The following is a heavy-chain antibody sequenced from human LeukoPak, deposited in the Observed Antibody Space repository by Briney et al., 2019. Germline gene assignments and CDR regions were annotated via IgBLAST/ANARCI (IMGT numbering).Heavy chain of an antibody. D-gene: IGHD3-3*01. CDR1: GGSISSGGYY. Sequence: PSQTLSLTCTVSGGSISSGGYYWSWIRQHPGKGLEWIGYIYYSGSTYYNPSLKSRVTISVDTSKNQFSLKLSSVTAADTAVYYCGRVVRSDAHTTPYGLGRNWFDPWGQGTLVTVSS. CDR2: IYYSGST. V-gene: IGHV4-31*03. CDR3: GRVVRSDAHTTPYGLGRNWFDP. J-gene: IGHJ5*02.